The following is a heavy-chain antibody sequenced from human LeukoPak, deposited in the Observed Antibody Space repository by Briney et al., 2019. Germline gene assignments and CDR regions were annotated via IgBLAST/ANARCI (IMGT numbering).Heavy chain of an antibody. CDR1: GYSFTSYW. V-gene: IGHV5-51*01. CDR3: ARQTSSWYVHYYYMDV. D-gene: IGHD6-13*01. CDR2: IYPGDSDT. Sequence: GESLKISCKGSGYSFTSYWIGWVRQMPGKGPEWMGIIYPGDSDTRYSPSFQGQVTISADKSISTAYLQWSSLKASDTAMYYCARQTSSWYVHYYYMDVWGKGTTVTVSS. J-gene: IGHJ6*03.